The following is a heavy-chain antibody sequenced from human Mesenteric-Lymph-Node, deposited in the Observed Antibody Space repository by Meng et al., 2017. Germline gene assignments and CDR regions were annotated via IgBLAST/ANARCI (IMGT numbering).Heavy chain of an antibody. J-gene: IGHJ4*02. Sequence: GESLKISCAASGFTFSSYSMNWVRQAPGKGLEWVSSISSSSSYIYYADSVKGRFTISRDNAKNSLYLQMNSLRAEDTAVYYCASWDSSGYDYWGQGTLVTVSS. CDR3: ASWDSSGYDY. V-gene: IGHV3-21*01. D-gene: IGHD3-22*01. CDR2: ISSSSSYI. CDR1: GFTFSSYS.